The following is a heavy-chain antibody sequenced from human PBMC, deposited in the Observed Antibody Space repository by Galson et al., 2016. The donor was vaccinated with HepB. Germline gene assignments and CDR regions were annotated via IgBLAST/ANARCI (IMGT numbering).Heavy chain of an antibody. J-gene: IGHJ4*02. CDR2: ISGSGVVI. CDR1: GFSITIDA. Sequence: SLRLSCAASGFSITIDAMSWVRQAPGKGLEWVSGISGSGVVIYYADSVKGRFTISRDNSKNVLYLQMNSLRGDDTARYYCAKGGPGSGSFWAGNWGQGILVPVSS. V-gene: IGHV3-23*01. CDR3: AKGGPGSGSFWAGN. D-gene: IGHD3-10*01.